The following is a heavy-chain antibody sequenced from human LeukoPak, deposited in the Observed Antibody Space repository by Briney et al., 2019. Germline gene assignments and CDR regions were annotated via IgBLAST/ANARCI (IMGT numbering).Heavy chain of an antibody. J-gene: IGHJ4*02. Sequence: ASVKVSCKPSGYSFNSYGIRWLRQAPAQGLEWMGWIRGYNSHTNYAESLQGRVTMTTDTSTDTAYMELRSLTSDDTAVYYCARDSSLAAWGQGTLVIVSS. D-gene: IGHD6-25*01. CDR1: GYSFNSYG. CDR3: ARDSSLAA. CDR2: IRGYNSHT. V-gene: IGHV1-18*01.